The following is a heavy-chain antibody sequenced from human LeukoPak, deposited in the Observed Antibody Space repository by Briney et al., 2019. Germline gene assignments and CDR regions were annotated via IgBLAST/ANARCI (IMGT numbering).Heavy chain of an antibody. D-gene: IGHD2-2*01. CDR1: RFTLSSYW. V-gene: IGHV3-7*01. J-gene: IGHJ4*02. Sequence: GGSLTLSCAGSRFTLSSYWMSWVGQAPGKGLEWVANIKQDGSEKYYVDSVKGRFTISRDNAKNSLYLQMNSLRAEDTAVYYCARDHCSSTSCHNDYWGQGTLVTVSS. CDR3: ARDHCSSTSCHNDY. CDR2: IKQDGSEK.